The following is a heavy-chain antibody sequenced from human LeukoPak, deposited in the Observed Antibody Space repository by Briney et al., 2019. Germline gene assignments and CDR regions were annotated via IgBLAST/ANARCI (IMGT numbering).Heavy chain of an antibody. Sequence: ASVKVSCKASGYTFTSYATHWVRQAPGQRLEWMGWINAGNGNTKYSQKFQGRVTITRDTSASTAYMELSGLRSEDTAVYSCARGVATNRYYFDYWGQGTLVTVSS. V-gene: IGHV1-3*01. D-gene: IGHD5-12*01. J-gene: IGHJ4*02. CDR3: ARGVATNRYYFDY. CDR1: GYTFTSYA. CDR2: INAGNGNT.